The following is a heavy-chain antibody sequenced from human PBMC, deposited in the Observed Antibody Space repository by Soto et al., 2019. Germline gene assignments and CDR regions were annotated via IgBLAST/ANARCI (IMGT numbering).Heavy chain of an antibody. V-gene: IGHV6-1*01. J-gene: IGHJ4*02. CDR3: AREHLDYSGYDYHFDY. D-gene: IGHD5-12*01. CDR1: GDSVSSNSAA. CDR2: TYYRSKWYN. Sequence: SQTLSLTCAISGDSVSSNSAAWNWIRQSPSRGLEWLGRTYYRSKWYNDYAVSVKSRITINPDTSKNQFSLRLNSVTPEDTAVYYCAREHLDYSGYDYHFDYWGQGTLVTVSS.